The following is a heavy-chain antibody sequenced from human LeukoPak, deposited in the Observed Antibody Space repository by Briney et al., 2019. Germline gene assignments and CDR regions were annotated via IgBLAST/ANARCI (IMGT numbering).Heavy chain of an antibody. J-gene: IGHJ5*02. D-gene: IGHD3-10*01. CDR3: ARDYYLRGVWRFAT. Sequence: SETLSLTCTVSGGSISNYYWSWIRQPAGKGLEWIGRMFPSGSTTYNPSLESRVTMSADTSRNQFSLKLTSVSAADTAVYYCARDYYLRGVWRFATSGQAALVTVSS. V-gene: IGHV4-4*07. CDR2: MFPSGST. CDR1: GGSISNYY.